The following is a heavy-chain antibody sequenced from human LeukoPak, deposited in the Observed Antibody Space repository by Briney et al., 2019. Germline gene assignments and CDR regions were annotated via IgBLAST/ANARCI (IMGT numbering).Heavy chain of an antibody. D-gene: IGHD3-3*01. V-gene: IGHV1-69*13. J-gene: IGHJ5*02. CDR3: ARGWASTYYDFWSGHTPLYNWFDP. CDR1: RGTFSSYA. Sequence: SVKVSCKASRGTFSSYAISWVRQAPGQGLEWMGGIIPIFGTANYAQKFQGRVTITADESTSTAYMELSSLRSEDTAVYYCARGWASTYYDFWSGHTPLYNWFDPWGQGTLVTISS. CDR2: IIPIFGTA.